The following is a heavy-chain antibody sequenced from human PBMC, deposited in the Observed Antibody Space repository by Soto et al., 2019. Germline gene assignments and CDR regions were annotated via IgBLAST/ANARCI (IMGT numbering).Heavy chain of an antibody. CDR3: ARIPFWSTYYARFDP. V-gene: IGHV4-34*01. Sequence: SETLSLTCAVYGGSLSGYYLTWIRQPPGKGLEWIGEINYPGTTNYSPSLKSRVTMSVDTSQNQFSLKMTSVTAADTAVYYCARIPFWSTYYARFDPWGQGTLVTVSS. D-gene: IGHD3-3*01. CDR2: INYPGTT. J-gene: IGHJ5*02. CDR1: GGSLSGYY.